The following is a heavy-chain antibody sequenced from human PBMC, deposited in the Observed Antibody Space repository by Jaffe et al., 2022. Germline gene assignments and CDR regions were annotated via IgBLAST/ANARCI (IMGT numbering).Heavy chain of an antibody. CDR1: GGSISSGSYY. V-gene: IGHV4-61*02. CDR3: ARDQGEWELHDAFDI. D-gene: IGHD1-26*01. J-gene: IGHJ3*02. Sequence: QVQLQESGPGLVKPSQTLSLTCTVSGGSISSGSYYWSWIRQPAGKGLEWIGRIYTSGSTNYNPSLKSRVTISVDTSKNQFSLKLSSVTAADTAVYYCARDQGEWELHDAFDIWGQGTMVTVSS. CDR2: IYTSGST.